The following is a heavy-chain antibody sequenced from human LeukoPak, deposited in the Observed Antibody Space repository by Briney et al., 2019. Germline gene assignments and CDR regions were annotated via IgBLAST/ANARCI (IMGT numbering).Heavy chain of an antibody. CDR1: GYTFTGYY. CDR3: ARYPGYYYDSSGYSGPPDY. D-gene: IGHD3-22*01. Sequence: ASVKVSCKASGYTFTGYYMHWVRQAPGQGLEWMGWINPNRGGTNYAQKFQGRVTMTRDTSISTAYMELSRLRSDDTAVYYCARYPGYYYDSSGYSGPPDYWGQGTLVTVSS. CDR2: INPNRGGT. V-gene: IGHV1-2*02. J-gene: IGHJ4*02.